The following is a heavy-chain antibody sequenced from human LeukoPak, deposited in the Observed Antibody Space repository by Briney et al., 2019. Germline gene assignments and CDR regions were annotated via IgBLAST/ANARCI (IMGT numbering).Heavy chain of an antibody. V-gene: IGHV4-30-4*08. D-gene: IGHD3-22*01. CDR3: ARDDSSGYHDAFDI. Sequence: PSQSLSLTCAVSGGSISSGDYYWSWIRQSPGKGLEWIGYIYYSGSTYYNPSLKSRVTISVDTSKNQFSLKLSSVTAADTAVYYCARDDSSGYHDAFDIWGQGTMVTVSS. CDR1: GGSISSGDYY. J-gene: IGHJ3*02. CDR2: IYYSGST.